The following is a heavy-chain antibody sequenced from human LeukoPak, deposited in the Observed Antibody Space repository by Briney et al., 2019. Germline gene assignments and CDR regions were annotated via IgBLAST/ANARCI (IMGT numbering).Heavy chain of an antibody. CDR1: GFTVSSSY. CDR3: ARGGISVAGTMEAFDI. D-gene: IGHD6-19*01. J-gene: IGHJ3*02. V-gene: IGHV3-53*01. CDR2: IYSGGST. Sequence: GGSLRLSCAASGFTVSSSYMSWVRQAPGKGLEWVSVIYSGGSTYYADSVKGRFTISRDNSKNTLYLQMNSLRAEDTAVYYCARGGISVAGTMEAFDIWGQGTMVTVSS.